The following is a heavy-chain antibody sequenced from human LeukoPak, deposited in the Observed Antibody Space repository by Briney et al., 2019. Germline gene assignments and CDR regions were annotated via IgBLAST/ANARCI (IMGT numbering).Heavy chain of an antibody. CDR3: ARGPYGSGVYYFDY. D-gene: IGHD3-10*01. J-gene: IGHJ4*02. CDR1: GGTFSSYA. CDR2: IIPILGIA. V-gene: IGHV1-69*04. Sequence: GASVKVSCKASGGTFSSYAISWVRQAPGQGLEWMGRIIPILGIANYAQKFQGRVTITADKSTSTAYMELSSLRSEDTAVYYCARGPYGSGVYYFDYWGQGTLVTVSS.